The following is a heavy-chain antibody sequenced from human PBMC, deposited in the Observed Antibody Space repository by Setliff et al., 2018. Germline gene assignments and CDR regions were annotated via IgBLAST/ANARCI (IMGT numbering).Heavy chain of an antibody. V-gene: IGHV3-48*01. Sequence: GGSLRLSCEASGFTFSVYSMNWVRQAPGKGLEWVSYISSSSDIISYADSVKGRFTISRANAKNSLYLQMHSLRAKDTAVYYCAGEGNNWNDLDYWGHGTLVTVSS. CDR1: GFTFSVYS. CDR2: ISSSSDII. J-gene: IGHJ4*01. D-gene: IGHD1-20*01. CDR3: AGEGNNWNDLDY.